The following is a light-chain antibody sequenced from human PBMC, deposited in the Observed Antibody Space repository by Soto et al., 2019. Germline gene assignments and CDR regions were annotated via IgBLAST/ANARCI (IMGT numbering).Light chain of an antibody. V-gene: IGLV2-14*01. J-gene: IGLJ1*01. CDR2: EVS. Sequence: QSALTQPASVSGSPGQSITISCTGTNSDVGRYNYVSWYQQRPGKAPKLMIYEVSNRPSGVSNRFSGSKSGNTASLTISGLQAEDEADYYCSSYTTSSTAYVFGIGTKLTVL. CDR3: SSYTTSSTAYV. CDR1: NSDVGRYNY.